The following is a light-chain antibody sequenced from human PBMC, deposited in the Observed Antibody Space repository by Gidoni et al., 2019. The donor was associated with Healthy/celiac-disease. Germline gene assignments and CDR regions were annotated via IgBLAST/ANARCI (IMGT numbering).Light chain of an antibody. V-gene: IGKV3-11*01. J-gene: IGKJ5*01. CDR3: QQRSNWPIT. Sequence: EIVLTQSPATLSLSPGERATLSCRASQSVSSYLAWYQQKPGQAPRLLIYDASNRATGIPARFSGSGSGTDFTLPISSLEPEVFAVYYCQQRSNWPITFGQGTRLEIK. CDR1: QSVSSY. CDR2: DAS.